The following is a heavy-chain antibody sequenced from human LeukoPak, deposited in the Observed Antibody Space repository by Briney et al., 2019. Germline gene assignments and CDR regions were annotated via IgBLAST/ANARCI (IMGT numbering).Heavy chain of an antibody. V-gene: IGHV3-23*01. J-gene: IGHJ4*02. Sequence: GGSLRLSCAPSGFTFSSYAMSWVRQAPGKGLEWVSAISGSGGSTYYADSVKGRFTISRDNSKNTLYLQMNSLRAEDTAVYYCAKGPYYDFWSGADYWGQGTLVTVSS. D-gene: IGHD3-3*01. CDR1: GFTFSSYA. CDR3: AKGPYYDFWSGADY. CDR2: ISGSGGST.